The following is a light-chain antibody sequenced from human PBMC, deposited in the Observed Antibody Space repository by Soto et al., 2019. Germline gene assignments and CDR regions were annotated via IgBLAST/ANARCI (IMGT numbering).Light chain of an antibody. Sequence: EIVLTQSPATLSLSPGERATLSCRASQSVSSYLAWYQQKPGQAPRLLIYDASNRATGIPARFSGSGSGTDFTLTISRLEPEDLAVYYCQQRSNWPPYTFGQGTKLEIK. CDR2: DAS. CDR3: QQRSNWPPYT. V-gene: IGKV3-11*01. J-gene: IGKJ2*01. CDR1: QSVSSY.